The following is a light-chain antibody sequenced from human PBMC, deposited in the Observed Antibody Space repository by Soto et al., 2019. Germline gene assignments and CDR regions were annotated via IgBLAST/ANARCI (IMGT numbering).Light chain of an antibody. V-gene: IGKV1-5*03. CDR2: KSS. J-gene: IGKJ1*01. Sequence: DIQMTQSPSTLSASVGDRVTITCRASQSISSWLARYQQRPGKAPNLVIYKSSSLERAVPSRFRGSGCGTAFTTTISSMQTHDFDTYYYQQCDNYPWPFGPGTKVDIK. CDR1: QSISSW. CDR3: QQCDNYPWP.